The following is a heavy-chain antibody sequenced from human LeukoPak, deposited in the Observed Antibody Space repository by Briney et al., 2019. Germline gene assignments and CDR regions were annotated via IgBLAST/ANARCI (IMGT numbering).Heavy chain of an antibody. CDR2: IYYSGTT. D-gene: IGHD5-24*01. CDR3: ARRDQAIDY. Sequence: SQTLSLTCTVSGGSISSGGYYWSWIRQPPGKGLEWIGSIYYSGTTYYNPSLASRVTIFVDTSKNQFSLRLSSVTAADTAVYYCARRDQAIDYWGQGTLVTVSS. V-gene: IGHV4-39*01. J-gene: IGHJ4*02. CDR1: GGSISSGGYY.